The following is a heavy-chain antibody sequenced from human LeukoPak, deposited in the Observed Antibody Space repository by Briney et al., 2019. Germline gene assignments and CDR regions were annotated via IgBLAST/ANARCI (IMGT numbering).Heavy chain of an antibody. CDR3: AKDIGDIVVVVAATRIYNY. D-gene: IGHD2-15*01. CDR2: ISGSGGST. V-gene: IGHV3-23*01. CDR1: GFTFSSYA. J-gene: IGHJ4*02. Sequence: PGGSLRLSCAASGFTFSSYAMSWVRQAPGKGLEWVSAISGSGGSTYYADSVKGRFTISRDNSKNTLYLQMNSLRAEDTAVYYCAKDIGDIVVVVAATRIYNYWGQGTLVTVSS.